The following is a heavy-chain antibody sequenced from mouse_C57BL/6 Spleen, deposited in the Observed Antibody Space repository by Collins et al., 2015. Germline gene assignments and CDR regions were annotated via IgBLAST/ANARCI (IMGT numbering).Heavy chain of an antibody. CDR1: GYTFTTYP. CDR3: ARGSNYDFAMDY. D-gene: IGHD2-5*01. CDR2: FHPYNDDT. Sequence: QVHLQQSGAELVKPGASVKMSCKASGYTFTTYPIEWMKQNHGKSLEWIGNFHPYNDDTKYDEKFKGKATLTVEKSSSTVYLELSRLTSDDSALYFCARGSNYDFAMDYWGQGTSVTVSS. V-gene: IGHV1-47*01. J-gene: IGHJ4*01.